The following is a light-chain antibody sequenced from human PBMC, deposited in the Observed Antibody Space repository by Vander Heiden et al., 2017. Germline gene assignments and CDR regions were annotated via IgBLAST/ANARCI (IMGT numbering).Light chain of an antibody. J-gene: IGKJ1*01. CDR3: QQTDNSTWT. V-gene: IGKV1-39*01. CDR2: ATS. CDR1: QSISRF. Sequence: DIQMTQSPSSLSAFLGDRVTITCRASQSISRFLNWYQQRPGNAPKLLIYATSSLQSGVPSRFSGSGSGTDFTLTINRLQPEDFASYYCQQTDNSTWTFGQGTKVEVK.